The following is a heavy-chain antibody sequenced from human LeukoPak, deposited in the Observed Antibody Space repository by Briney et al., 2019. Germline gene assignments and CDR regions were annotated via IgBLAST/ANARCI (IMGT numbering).Heavy chain of an antibody. V-gene: IGHV3-23*01. Sequence: GGTLRLSCAASGFTFSSYGMSWVRQAPGKGLEWVSGISGSGGSTYYADSVKGRFTISRDNSKNTLYLQMNSLRAEDTAVYYCAKQSAPPDYWGQGTLVTVSS. J-gene: IGHJ4*02. CDR2: ISGSGGST. CDR3: AKQSAPPDY. CDR1: GFTFSSYG.